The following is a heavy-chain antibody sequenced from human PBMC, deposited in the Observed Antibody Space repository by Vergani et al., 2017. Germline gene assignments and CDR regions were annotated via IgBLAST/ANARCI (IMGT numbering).Heavy chain of an antibody. D-gene: IGHD3-16*01. V-gene: IGHV3-33*05. J-gene: IGHJ6*03. Sequence: QVQLVESGGGVVQPGTSLRLSCEASGFKFSQFGMHWVRQGPGKGLEWVAFISYDGSKTQYADSEKGRVTISRDNSKNTVGLEMSSLRVDDTATYYCARDVWDCSGISCFLRAGEFYYMDVCGKGTTVTVSS. CDR3: ARDVWDCSGISCFLRAGEFYYMDV. CDR1: GFKFSQFG. CDR2: ISYDGSKT.